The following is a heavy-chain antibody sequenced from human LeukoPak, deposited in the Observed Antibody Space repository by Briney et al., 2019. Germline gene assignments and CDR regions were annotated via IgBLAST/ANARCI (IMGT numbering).Heavy chain of an antibody. CDR3: ARDLDSSGYYYSPYAFDI. CDR2: IYSGGST. D-gene: IGHD3-22*01. V-gene: IGHV3-66*02. Sequence: GGSLRLSCAASGFTVSSNYMSWVRQAPGKGLEWVSVIYSGGSTYYADSVKGRFTISRDNSKNTLYLQMNSLRAEDTAVYYCARDLDSSGYYYSPYAFDIWGQGTMVTVSS. J-gene: IGHJ3*02. CDR1: GFTVSSNY.